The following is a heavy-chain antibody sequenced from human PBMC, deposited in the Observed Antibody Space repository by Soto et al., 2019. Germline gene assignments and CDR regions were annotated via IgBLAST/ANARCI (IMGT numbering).Heavy chain of an antibody. Sequence: SETLSLTCTVSGGSISSGGYYWSWIRQHPGKGLEWIGYIYYSGNTYYNPSLKSRVTISVDTSKNQFSLKLSSVTAADTAVYYCARAVPAAMSYFDYWGQGTLVTVSS. D-gene: IGHD2-2*01. CDR2: IYYSGNT. CDR1: GGSISSGGYY. V-gene: IGHV4-30-4*08. J-gene: IGHJ4*02. CDR3: ARAVPAAMSYFDY.